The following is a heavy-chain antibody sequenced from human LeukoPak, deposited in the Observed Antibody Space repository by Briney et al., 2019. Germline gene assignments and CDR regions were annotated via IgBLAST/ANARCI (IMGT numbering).Heavy chain of an antibody. D-gene: IGHD3-3*01. CDR2: ISYSGST. Sequence: SETLSLTCTVSGASISSYYWSWIRQPPGKGLEWIGYISYSGSTNYNPSLKSRVTISVDTSKNQFSLKLTSLTAADTAVYYCARQGRFSYFGMDVWGQGTTVTVSS. V-gene: IGHV4-59*08. J-gene: IGHJ6*02. CDR1: GASISSYY. CDR3: ARQGRFSYFGMDV.